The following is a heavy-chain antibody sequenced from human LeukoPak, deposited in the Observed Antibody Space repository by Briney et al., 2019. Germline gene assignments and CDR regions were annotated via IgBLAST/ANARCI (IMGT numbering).Heavy chain of an antibody. CDR3: ARDHLPYYDFWSGYTPLDY. CDR2: INTNTGNP. Sequence: VASVKVSCKASGYTFTSYAMNWVRQAPGQGLEWMGWINTNTGNPTYAQGFTGRFVFSLDTSVSTAYLQISSLKAEDTAVYYCARDHLPYYDFWSGYTPLDYWGQGTLVTVSS. J-gene: IGHJ4*02. D-gene: IGHD3-3*01. CDR1: GYTFTSYA. V-gene: IGHV7-4-1*02.